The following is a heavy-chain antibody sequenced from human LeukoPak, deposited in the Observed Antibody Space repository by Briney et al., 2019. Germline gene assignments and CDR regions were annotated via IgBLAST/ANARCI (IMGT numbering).Heavy chain of an antibody. D-gene: IGHD6-13*01. CDR1: GGTFSSYA. J-gene: IGHJ4*02. Sequence: SVKVSCKASGGTFSSYAISWVRQAPGQGLEWMGRIIPILGIANYAQKFQGRVTITADKYTSTAYMELSSLRSEDTAVYYCARSGTSYSSSCFDYWGQGTLVTVSS. CDR3: ARSGTSYSSSCFDY. CDR2: IIPILGIA. V-gene: IGHV1-69*04.